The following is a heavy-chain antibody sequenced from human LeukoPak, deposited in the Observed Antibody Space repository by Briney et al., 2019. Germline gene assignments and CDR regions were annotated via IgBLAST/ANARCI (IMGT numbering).Heavy chain of an antibody. V-gene: IGHV3-30*18. J-gene: IGHJ6*03. CDR3: AKDGGSSSWYYYYYYMDV. D-gene: IGHD6-13*01. Sequence: GRSLRLSCAASGFTFSSYGMHWVRQAPGKGLEWVAVISYDGSNKYYADSVKGRFTISRDNSKNTLYLQMNSLRAEDTAVYYCAKDGGSSSWYYYYYYMDVWGKGTTVTVSS. CDR1: GFTFSSYG. CDR2: ISYDGSNK.